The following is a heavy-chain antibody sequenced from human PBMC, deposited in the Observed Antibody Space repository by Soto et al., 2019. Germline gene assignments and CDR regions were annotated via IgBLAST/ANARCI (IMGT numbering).Heavy chain of an antibody. J-gene: IGHJ3*02. Sequence: SETLSLTCAVYGGSFSGYYWTWIRQPPGTGLEWIGEINHSGSTNYNPSLKSRVTISVDTSKNQFSLKLTSVTAADTAVYYCARVGGFDWLLYDAFDIWGQGTMVTVSS. CDR2: INHSGST. D-gene: IGHD3-9*01. CDR3: ARVGGFDWLLYDAFDI. CDR1: GGSFSGYY. V-gene: IGHV4-34*01.